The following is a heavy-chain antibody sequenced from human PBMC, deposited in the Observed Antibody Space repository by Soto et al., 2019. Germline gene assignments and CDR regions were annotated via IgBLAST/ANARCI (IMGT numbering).Heavy chain of an antibody. D-gene: IGHD6-19*01. CDR1: GYTFTSYA. J-gene: IGHJ4*02. Sequence: ASVKVSCKASGYTFTSYAMHWVRQAPGQRLEWMGWINAGNGNTKYSQKFQGRVTITRDISASTAYMELSSLRSEDTAVYYCARRLLSGYSSGWYNYFDYWGQGTLVTVSS. CDR3: ARRLLSGYSSGWYNYFDY. V-gene: IGHV1-3*01. CDR2: INAGNGNT.